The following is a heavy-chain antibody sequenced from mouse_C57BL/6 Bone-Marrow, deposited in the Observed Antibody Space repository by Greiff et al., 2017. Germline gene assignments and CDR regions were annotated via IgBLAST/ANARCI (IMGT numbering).Heavy chain of an antibody. V-gene: IGHV5-6*02. D-gene: IGHD1-1*01. J-gene: IGHJ1*03. CDR2: ISSGGSYT. CDR1: GFTFSSYG. CDR3: ASSIATVVGRYFDV. Sequence: EVKLVESGGDLVKPGGSLTLSCAASGFTFSSYGMSWVRQTPDKRLEWVATISSGGSYTYYPDSVKGRFTISRDNAKNTLYLQMSSLKSEDTAMYYWASSIATVVGRYFDVWGTGTTVTGSS.